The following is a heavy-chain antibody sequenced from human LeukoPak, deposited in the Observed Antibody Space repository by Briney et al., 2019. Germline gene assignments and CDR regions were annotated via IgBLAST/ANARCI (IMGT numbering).Heavy chain of an antibody. CDR2: IYPGDSDT. CDR3: ARLGIAAAAYWFDP. V-gene: IGHV5-51*01. CDR1: GSIFTSYW. J-gene: IGHJ5*02. D-gene: IGHD6-13*01. Sequence: GASLQISCEGSGSIFTSYWIGWVRQLPGKGLEWMGIIYPGDSDTRYSPSFQGQVTISADKSISTAYLQWSSLKASDTAMYYCARLGIAAAAYWFDPWGQGTLVTVSS.